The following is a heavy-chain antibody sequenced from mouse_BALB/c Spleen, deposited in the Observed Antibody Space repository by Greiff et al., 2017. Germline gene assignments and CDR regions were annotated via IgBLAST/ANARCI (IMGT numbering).Heavy chain of an antibody. D-gene: IGHD2-14*01. J-gene: IGHJ3*01. V-gene: IGHV5-9-4*01. CDR3: ARGGYYRYDEGFAY. CDR2: ISSGGSYT. Sequence: EVMLVESGGGLVKPGGSLKLSCAASGFTFSSYAMSWVRQSPEKMLVWVAEISSGGSYTYYPDTVTGRFTISRDNAKNTLYLEMSSLRSEDTAMYYCARGGYYRYDEGFAYWGQGTLVTVSA. CDR1: GFTFSSYA.